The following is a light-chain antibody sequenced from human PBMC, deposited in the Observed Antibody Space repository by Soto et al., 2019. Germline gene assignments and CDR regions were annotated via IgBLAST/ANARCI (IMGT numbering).Light chain of an antibody. Sequence: EIVMTQSPATLSVSPGERATLSYRASQSVSSNLAWYQQKPGQAPRLLMHGASTRATGIPARFSGSGSGTEFTLTISSLQSEDFAAYYCQQYNNWPFTFGPGTKVDIK. CDR2: GAS. CDR1: QSVSSN. J-gene: IGKJ3*01. CDR3: QQYNNWPFT. V-gene: IGKV3-15*01.